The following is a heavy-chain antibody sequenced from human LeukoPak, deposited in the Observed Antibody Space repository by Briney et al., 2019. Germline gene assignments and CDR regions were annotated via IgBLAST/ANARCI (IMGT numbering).Heavy chain of an antibody. CDR2: IWYDGSNK. V-gene: IGHV3-33*01. CDR3: ARDLHSSGWYYYYYGMDV. D-gene: IGHD6-19*01. CDR1: GFTFSIYG. J-gene: IGHJ6*02. Sequence: GRSLRLSCAASGFTFSIYGMHWVRQAPGKGLEWVAVIWYDGSNKYYADSVKGRFTISRDNSKNTLYLQMNSLRAEDTAVYYCARDLHSSGWYYYYYGMDVWGQGTTVTVSS.